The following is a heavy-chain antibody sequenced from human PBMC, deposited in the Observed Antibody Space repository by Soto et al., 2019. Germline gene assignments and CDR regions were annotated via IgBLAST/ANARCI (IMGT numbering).Heavy chain of an antibody. Sequence: GGSLRLSCAASGFTFSSYAMSWVRQAPWKGLEWVSAISGSGGSTYYADSVKGRFTISRDNSKNTLYLQMNSLRAEDTAVYYCAKTPLYGDYVDALDIWGQGTMVTVSS. J-gene: IGHJ3*02. CDR3: AKTPLYGDYVDALDI. V-gene: IGHV3-23*01. D-gene: IGHD4-17*01. CDR2: ISGSGGST. CDR1: GFTFSSYA.